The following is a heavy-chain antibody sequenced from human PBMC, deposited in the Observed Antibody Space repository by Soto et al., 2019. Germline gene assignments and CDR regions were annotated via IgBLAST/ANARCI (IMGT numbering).Heavy chain of an antibody. CDR3: ATNPISSY. Sequence: GGSLRLSCAASGFTFSSYGMHWVRQAPGKGLEWVAVISYSGSNTYYADSVKGRFTISRDNSKNTLYLQMNSLRAEDTAVYYCATNPISSYWGQGTLVTVSS. V-gene: IGHV3-30*03. J-gene: IGHJ4*02. CDR2: ISYSGSNT. CDR1: GFTFSSYG. D-gene: IGHD2-2*01.